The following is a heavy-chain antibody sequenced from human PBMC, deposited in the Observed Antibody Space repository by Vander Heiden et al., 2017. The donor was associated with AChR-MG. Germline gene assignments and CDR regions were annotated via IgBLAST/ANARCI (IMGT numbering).Heavy chain of an antibody. J-gene: IGHJ5*02. CDR3: ARGHRQWLDNWFDP. Sequence: QVQLQQWGAGLLKPSETLSLTCAVYGGSFSGYYWSWIRQPPGKGLEWIGEINHSGSTNYNPSLKSRVTISVYTSKNQFSLKLSSVTAADTAVYYCARGHRQWLDNWFDPWGQGTLVTVSS. D-gene: IGHD6-19*01. CDR2: INHSGST. CDR1: GGSFSGYY. V-gene: IGHV4-34*01.